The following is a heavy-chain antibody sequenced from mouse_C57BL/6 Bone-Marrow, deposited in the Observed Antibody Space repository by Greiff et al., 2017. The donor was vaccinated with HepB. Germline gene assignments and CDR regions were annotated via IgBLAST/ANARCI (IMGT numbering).Heavy chain of an antibody. CDR3: ARSGTRWLAY. CDR2: IHPNSGST. CDR1: GYTFTSYW. V-gene: IGHV1-64*01. Sequence: VQLQQPGAELVKPGASVKLSCKASGYTFTSYWMHWVKQRPGQGLEWIGMIHPNSGSTKYNEKFKSKATLTVDKSSSTAYMQLSSLTSEDSAVYYCARSGTRWLAYWGRGTLVTVSA. J-gene: IGHJ3*01. D-gene: IGHD4-1*01.